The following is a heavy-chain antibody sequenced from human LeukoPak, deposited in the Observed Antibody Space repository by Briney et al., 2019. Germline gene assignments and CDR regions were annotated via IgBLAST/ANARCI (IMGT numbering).Heavy chain of an antibody. V-gene: IGHV1-69*04. CDR3: ASSYYDSSGYYYSVDY. CDR1: GSTFSSYA. J-gene: IGHJ4*02. CDR2: IIPILGIA. D-gene: IGHD3-22*01. Sequence: ASVKVSCKASGSTFSSYAISWVRQAPGQGLEWMGRIIPILGIANYAQKFQGRVTITADKSTSTAYMELSSLRSEDTAVYYCASSYYDSSGYYYSVDYWGQGTLVTVSS.